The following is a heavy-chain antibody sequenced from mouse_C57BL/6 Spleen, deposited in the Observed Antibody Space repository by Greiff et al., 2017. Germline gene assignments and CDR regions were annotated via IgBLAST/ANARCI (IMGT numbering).Heavy chain of an antibody. CDR2: INSDGSST. Sequence: EVKLMESEGGLVQPGSSMKLSCTASGFTFSDYYMAWVRQVPEKGLEWVANINSDGSSTYYLDSLKSRFIISRDNAKNILYLQMSSLKSEDTATYYCARNWEGDFDDWGQGTTLTVSS. J-gene: IGHJ2*01. D-gene: IGHD4-1*01. V-gene: IGHV5-16*01. CDR3: ARNWEGDFDD. CDR1: GFTFSDYY.